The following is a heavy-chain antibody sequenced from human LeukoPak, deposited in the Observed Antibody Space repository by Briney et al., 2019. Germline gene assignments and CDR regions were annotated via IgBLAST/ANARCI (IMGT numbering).Heavy chain of an antibody. D-gene: IGHD3-16*01. J-gene: IGHJ3*02. CDR3: ARGIWDGAFDI. CDR1: GYTLTELS. V-gene: IGHV1-46*01. CDR2: INPSGGST. Sequence: ASVKVSCKVSGYTLTELSMHWVRQAPGQGLEWMGIINPSGGSTSYAQKFQGRVTMTRDTSTSTVYMELSSLRSEDTAVYYCARGIWDGAFDIWGQGTMVTVSS.